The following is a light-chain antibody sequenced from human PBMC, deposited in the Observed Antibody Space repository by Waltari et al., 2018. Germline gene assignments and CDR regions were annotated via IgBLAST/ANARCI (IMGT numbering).Light chain of an antibody. V-gene: IGLV1-44*01. CDR2: SNN. CDR1: SSSIKTNP. J-gene: IGLJ2*01. CDR3: AVWDDSLDGLV. Sequence: QSALTQPPSASGTPGQRVTISCSGSSSSIKTNPVNWYQHLPGTAPKLLIYSNNQRTPVVPGRFSGSKSGASASLAIIGPQSEDEGVYYCAVWDDSLDGLVFGGGTKLTVL.